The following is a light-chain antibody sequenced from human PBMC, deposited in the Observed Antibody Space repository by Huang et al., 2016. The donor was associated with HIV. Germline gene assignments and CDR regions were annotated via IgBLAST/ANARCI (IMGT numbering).Light chain of an antibody. CDR3: QQSYSTPYT. J-gene: IGKJ2*01. Sequence: EIKMTQSPSSLSASVGDRVTSTCRASQSISSYLNWYQQQPGKAPKRLIYSASSLQSGVPSRFSGSGSGTDFTLTISSLQPEDFATYYCQQSYSTPYTFGQGTKLEIK. CDR1: QSISSY. V-gene: IGKV1-39*01. CDR2: SAS.